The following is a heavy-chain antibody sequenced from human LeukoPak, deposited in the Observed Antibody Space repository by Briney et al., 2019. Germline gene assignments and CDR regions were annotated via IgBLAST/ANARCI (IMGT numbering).Heavy chain of an antibody. D-gene: IGHD3-3*01. CDR3: ASGGSGYDDAFDY. J-gene: IGHJ4*02. CDR2: ISSSSSFI. V-gene: IGHV3-21*01. CDR1: GFTLSTST. Sequence: GGSLRLSCAASGFTLSTSTMNWVRQAPGKGLEWVSSISSSSSFIYYADSVKGRFTISRDNARNSLYLQMNSLRAEDTAVYYCASGGSGYDDAFDYWGQGTLVTVSS.